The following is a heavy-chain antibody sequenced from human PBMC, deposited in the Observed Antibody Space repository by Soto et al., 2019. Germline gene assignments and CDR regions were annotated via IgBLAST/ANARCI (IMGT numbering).Heavy chain of an antibody. Sequence: SVKVSCKASGGTFSSYAISWVRQAPGQGLEWVGGIIPIFGTANYAQKFQGRVTITADESTSTAYMELSSLRSEDTAVYYCASLSYYYDSSGYPPYFDYWGQGTLVTVSS. V-gene: IGHV1-69*13. D-gene: IGHD3-22*01. CDR1: GGTFSSYA. CDR3: ASLSYYYDSSGYPPYFDY. CDR2: IIPIFGTA. J-gene: IGHJ4*02.